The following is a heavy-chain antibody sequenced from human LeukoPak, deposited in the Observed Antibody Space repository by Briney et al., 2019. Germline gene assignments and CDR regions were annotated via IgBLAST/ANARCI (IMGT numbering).Heavy chain of an antibody. D-gene: IGHD6-6*01. V-gene: IGHV1-2*02. CDR3: VLENSSSNWFDP. J-gene: IGHJ5*02. CDR1: GYTFTSYY. Sequence: ASVKVSCKASGYTFTSYYMHWVRQAPGQGLEWMGWINPNSGGTNYAQKFQGRVTMTRDTSISTAYMELSRLRSDDTAVYYCVLENSSSNWFDPWGQGTLVTVSS. CDR2: INPNSGGT.